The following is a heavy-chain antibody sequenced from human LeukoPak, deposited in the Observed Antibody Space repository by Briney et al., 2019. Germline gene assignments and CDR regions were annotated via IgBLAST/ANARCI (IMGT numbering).Heavy chain of an antibody. CDR1: EFTFSDYR. Sequence: PGGSLRLSCAASEFTFSDYRMSWVRQAPGEGPEWVANIKKDGSEEHYVDSVKGRFTVSRNNAKNSLFLQMNSLRVEDTAVYYCATYDNWVAGDVWGQGTTVSVSS. J-gene: IGHJ6*02. D-gene: IGHD1-20*01. CDR3: ATYDNWVAGDV. V-gene: IGHV3-7*01. CDR2: IKKDGSEE.